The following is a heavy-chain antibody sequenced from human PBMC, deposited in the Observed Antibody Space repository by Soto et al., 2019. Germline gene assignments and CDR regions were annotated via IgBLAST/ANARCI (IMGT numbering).Heavy chain of an antibody. V-gene: IGHV2-26*03. Sequence: SGPTLVNPTETLTLTCTISGFSLSNGRMGVSWIRQSPGKALHFFANIISDAKRSYSSTMQSRLTMSTDTSGTQVVLSMTNMDPVDTGTYFCVRMNADTYSHYYATDVWGQGTTVTVSS. CDR2: IISDAKR. J-gene: IGHJ6*02. D-gene: IGHD1-1*01. CDR1: GFSLSNGRMG. CDR3: VRMNADTYSHYYATDV.